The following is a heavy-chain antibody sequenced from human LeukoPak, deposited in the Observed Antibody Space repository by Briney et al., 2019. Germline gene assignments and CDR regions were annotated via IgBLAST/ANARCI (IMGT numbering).Heavy chain of an antibody. CDR2: IYPGDSDT. V-gene: IGHV5-51*01. CDR1: GYSFTSYW. CDR3: ARPSMVRGGRGDY. D-gene: IGHD3-10*01. Sequence: GESLQISCKGSGYSFTSYWIGWVRQLPGKGLEWMGIIYPGDSDTRYSPSFQGQVTISADKSISTAYLQWSSLKASDTAMYYCARPSMVRGGRGDYWGQGTLVTVSS. J-gene: IGHJ4*02.